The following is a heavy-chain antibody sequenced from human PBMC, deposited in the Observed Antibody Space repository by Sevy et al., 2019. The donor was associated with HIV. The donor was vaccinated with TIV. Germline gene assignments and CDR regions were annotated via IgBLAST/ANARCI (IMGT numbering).Heavy chain of an antibody. V-gene: IGHV3-30*04. CDR2: ITHDGSHK. CDR1: GFTFRNYA. J-gene: IGHJ4*02. CDR3: ARDPTIYASGWYYFDY. D-gene: IGHD6-19*01. Sequence: GGSLRLSCAASGFTFRNYAIHWVRQAPGKGLEWVAVITHDGSHKYSADSVKGRFTISRDNSKNTLYLQMNSLRAEDTAMYYCARDPTIYASGWYYFDYWGQGTLVTVSS.